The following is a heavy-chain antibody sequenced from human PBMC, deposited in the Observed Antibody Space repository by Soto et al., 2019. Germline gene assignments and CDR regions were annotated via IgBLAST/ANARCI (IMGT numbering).Heavy chain of an antibody. J-gene: IGHJ5*02. CDR2: ISAYNGNT. CDR1: GYTFTSYD. D-gene: IGHD3-16*02. V-gene: IGHV1-18*01. Sequence: GASVKVSCKASGYTFTSYDINWVRQAPGQGLEWMGWISAYNGNTNYAQKLQGRVTMTTDTSTSTAYMELRSLRSDDTAVYYCARDSLSYDYVWGSYPQRWFDPWGQGTLVTVSS. CDR3: ARDSLSYDYVWGSYPQRWFDP.